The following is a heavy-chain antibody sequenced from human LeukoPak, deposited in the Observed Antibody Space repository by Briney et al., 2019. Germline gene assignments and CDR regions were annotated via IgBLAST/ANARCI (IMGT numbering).Heavy chain of an antibody. D-gene: IGHD6-19*01. Sequence: PGGSLRLSCAASGFTFSSYGMHWVRQAPGKGLEWVAVISYDGSNKYYADSVKGRFTIPRDNSKNTLYLQMNSLRAEDTAVYYCARDMASGSGWYIRRGDYYYYGMDVWGKGTTVTVSS. V-gene: IGHV3-30*19. J-gene: IGHJ6*04. CDR2: ISYDGSNK. CDR3: ARDMASGSGWYIRRGDYYYYGMDV. CDR1: GFTFSSYG.